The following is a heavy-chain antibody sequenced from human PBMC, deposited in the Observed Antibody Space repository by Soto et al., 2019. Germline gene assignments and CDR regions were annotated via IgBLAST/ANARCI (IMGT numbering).Heavy chain of an antibody. J-gene: IGHJ4*02. Sequence: PGGSLRLSCAASGFTVSNNYMSWVRQAPGKGLDWFSVIYSGGSTYYADSVKGRFTISRDNSKNTLYLQMNSLRADDTAVYYCARGLRYSTGWSNFDYWGQGTLVTVSS. D-gene: IGHD6-19*01. CDR1: GFTVSNNY. CDR2: IYSGGST. CDR3: ARGLRYSTGWSNFDY. V-gene: IGHV3-53*01.